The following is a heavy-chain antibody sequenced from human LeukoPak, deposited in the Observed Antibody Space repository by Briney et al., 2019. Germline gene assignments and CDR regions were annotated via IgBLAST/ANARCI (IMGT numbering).Heavy chain of an antibody. CDR2: IKQDGSEK. J-gene: IGHJ4*02. D-gene: IGHD3-3*01. CDR1: GFTFSSFW. V-gene: IGHV3-7*01. Sequence: GGSLRLSCAASGFTFSSFWMSWVRQVPGKGLEWVANIKQDGSEKYYVDSVKGRFTISRDNAKNSLYLQMNSLRAEDTAVYYCAPNSWSGYHLFDYWGQGTLVTVSS. CDR3: APNSWSGYHLFDY.